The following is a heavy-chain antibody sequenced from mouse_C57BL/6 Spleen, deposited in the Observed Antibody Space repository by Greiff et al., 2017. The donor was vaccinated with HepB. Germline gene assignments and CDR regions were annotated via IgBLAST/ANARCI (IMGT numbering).Heavy chain of an antibody. CDR2: IRSKSNNYAT. CDR1: GFSFNTYA. Sequence: EADGGLVQPKGSLKLSCAASGFSFNTYAMNWVRQAPGKGLEWVARIRSKSNNYATYYADSVKDRFTISRDDSESMLYLQMNNLKTEDTAMYYCVRQEYWYFDVWGTGTTVTVSS. V-gene: IGHV10-1*01. CDR3: VRQEYWYFDV. J-gene: IGHJ1*03.